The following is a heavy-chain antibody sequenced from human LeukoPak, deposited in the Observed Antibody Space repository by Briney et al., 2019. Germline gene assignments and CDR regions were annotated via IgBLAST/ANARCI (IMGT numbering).Heavy chain of an antibody. CDR1: GFTLTTYA. D-gene: IGHD1-14*01. V-gene: IGHV3-23*01. J-gene: IGHJ3*02. Sequence: GGSLRLSCAASGFTLTTYAMSWVRQAPGKGLEWVSVISGNGGSTHYADSVKGRFTISRDNSKNTLYLQMNSLRAEDTAVYYCARVTETRTDAFDIWGQGTMVTVSS. CDR3: ARVTETRTDAFDI. CDR2: ISGNGGST.